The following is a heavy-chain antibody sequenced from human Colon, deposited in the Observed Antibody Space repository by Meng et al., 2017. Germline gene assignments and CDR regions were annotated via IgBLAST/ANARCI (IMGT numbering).Heavy chain of an antibody. CDR2: MYTSGST. CDR3: ARGYEDWGYYDGSGYWWFDP. Sequence: SETLSLTCTVSGASISSGSYYWSWIRQSAGKGLEWIGRMYTSGSTDYNPSLKSRVTISVDTSKNQFSLKLTSVTAADTAVYYCARGYEDWGYYDGSGYWWFDPWGQGTLVTVSS. CDR1: GASISSGSYY. V-gene: IGHV4-61*02. D-gene: IGHD3-22*01. J-gene: IGHJ5*02.